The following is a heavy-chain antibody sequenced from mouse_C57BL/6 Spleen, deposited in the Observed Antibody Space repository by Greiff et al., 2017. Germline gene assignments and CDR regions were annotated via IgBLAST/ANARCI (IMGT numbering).Heavy chain of an antibody. Sequence: EVKLQESGPGLVKPSQSLSLTCSVTGYSITSGYYWNWIRQFPGNKLEWMGYISYDGSNNYNPSLKNRISITRDTSKNQFFLKLNSVTTEDTATYYCASLYYYGSSYGDYAMDYWGQGTSVTVSS. J-gene: IGHJ4*01. CDR2: ISYDGSN. V-gene: IGHV3-6*01. CDR1: GYSITSGYY. CDR3: ASLYYYGSSYGDYAMDY. D-gene: IGHD1-1*01.